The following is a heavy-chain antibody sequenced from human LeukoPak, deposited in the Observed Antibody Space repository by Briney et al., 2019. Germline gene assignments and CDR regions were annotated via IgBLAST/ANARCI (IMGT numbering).Heavy chain of an antibody. CDR3: ARACGFNSGSYWHDY. CDR2: INPNSGGT. D-gene: IGHD1-26*01. Sequence: GASVKVSCKASGYTFTGYYMHWVRQAPGQGLEWMGWINPNSGGTNYAQKFQGRVTMTRDTSISTAYIELSRLRSDDTAVYYCARACGFNSGSYWHDYWGQGTLVTVSS. V-gene: IGHV1-2*02. J-gene: IGHJ4*02. CDR1: GYTFTGYY.